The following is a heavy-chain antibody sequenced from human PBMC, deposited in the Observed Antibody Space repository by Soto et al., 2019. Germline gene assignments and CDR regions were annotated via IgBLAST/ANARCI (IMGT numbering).Heavy chain of an antibody. Sequence: TSETLSLTCTVSGGSIGSYYWSWIRQPPGKGLEWIGYIYYSGSTNYNPSLKSRVTISVDTSKNQFSLKLSSVTAADTAVYYCAGLGYSSGWSYFDYWGQGTLVTVSS. J-gene: IGHJ4*02. V-gene: IGHV4-59*08. CDR1: GGSIGSYY. D-gene: IGHD6-19*01. CDR2: IYYSGST. CDR3: AGLGYSSGWSYFDY.